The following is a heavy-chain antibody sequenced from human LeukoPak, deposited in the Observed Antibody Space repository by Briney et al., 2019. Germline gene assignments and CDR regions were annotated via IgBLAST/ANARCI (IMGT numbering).Heavy chain of an antibody. CDR2: ISGSGGST. Sequence: GASLRLSCAASGFTFSSYAMSWVRQAPGKGLEWVSAISGSGGSTYYADSVKSRFTISRDNSKNTLYLQMSSLRAEDTAVYYCAKDQTGTNGAYFDYWGQGTLVTVSS. V-gene: IGHV3-23*01. CDR3: AKDQTGTNGAYFDY. D-gene: IGHD1-1*01. J-gene: IGHJ4*02. CDR1: GFTFSSYA.